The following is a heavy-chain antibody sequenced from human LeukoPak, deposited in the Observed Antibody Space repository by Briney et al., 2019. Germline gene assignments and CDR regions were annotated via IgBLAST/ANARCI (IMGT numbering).Heavy chain of an antibody. CDR1: GFTFSTYS. Sequence: GGSLRLSCAASGFTFSTYSMNWVRQAPGKGLEWVSSISSSGAYISYVDSVKGRFTISRDNAKSSLYLQMNSLRAEDTAVYYCARAQQLVRSFYYYYYMDVWGKGTTVTVSS. D-gene: IGHD6-13*01. CDR3: ARAQQLVRSFYYYYYMDV. V-gene: IGHV3-21*01. J-gene: IGHJ6*03. CDR2: ISSSGAYI.